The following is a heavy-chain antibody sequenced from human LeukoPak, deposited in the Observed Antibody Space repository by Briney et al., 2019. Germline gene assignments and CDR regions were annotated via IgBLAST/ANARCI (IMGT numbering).Heavy chain of an antibody. J-gene: IGHJ3*02. V-gene: IGHV4-34*01. Sequence: PGGSLRLSCAASGFTFSSYSMNWVRQAPGKGLEWIGEINHSGSTNYNPSLKSRVTMSVDTSKNQFSLKLSSVTAADTAVYYCARDGRIAAAGVDRSAARISAFDIWGQGTMVTVSS. CDR2: INHSGST. D-gene: IGHD6-13*01. CDR1: GFTFSSYS. CDR3: ARDGRIAAAGVDRSAARISAFDI.